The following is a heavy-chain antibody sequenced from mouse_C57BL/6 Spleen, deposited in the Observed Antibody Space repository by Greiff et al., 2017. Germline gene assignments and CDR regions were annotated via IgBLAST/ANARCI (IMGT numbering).Heavy chain of an antibody. CDR1: GFSFNTYA. CDR2: IRSKSNNYAT. V-gene: IGHV10-1*01. Sequence: EVQRVESGGGLVQPKGSLKLSCAASGFSFNTYAMNWVRQAPGKGLEWVARIRSKSNNYATYYADSVKDRFTISIDDTESMLYLQMNNVKTEDTAMYYCVRLYYGSSYWYFDVWGTGTTVTVSS. CDR3: VRLYYGSSYWYFDV. D-gene: IGHD1-1*01. J-gene: IGHJ1*03.